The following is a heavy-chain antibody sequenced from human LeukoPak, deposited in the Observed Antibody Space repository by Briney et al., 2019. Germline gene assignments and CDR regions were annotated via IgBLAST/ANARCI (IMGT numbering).Heavy chain of an antibody. V-gene: IGHV3-30*18. Sequence: GRSLRLSCAASGFTVSWYGMHWVRQAPGKGLEWVAVMSHDGSNKYYADSLKGRFTISRDNSKNTLYLQMNSLRAEDTAVYYCAKESGVYCSGGSCYLGHWGQGTLVTVSS. D-gene: IGHD2-15*01. CDR3: AKESGVYCSGGSCYLGH. CDR1: GFTVSWYG. CDR2: MSHDGSNK. J-gene: IGHJ4*02.